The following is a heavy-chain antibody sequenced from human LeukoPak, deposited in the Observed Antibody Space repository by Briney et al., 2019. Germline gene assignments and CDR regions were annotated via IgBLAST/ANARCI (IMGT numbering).Heavy chain of an antibody. CDR3: AITTGTSSFDAFDI. J-gene: IGHJ3*02. CDR2: IYTSGST. Sequence: PSETLSLTCTASTGSISSYYWSWIREPAGKGLEWIGRIYTSGSTNYNPSLKSRVTMSVDTSKNQFSLKLSSVTAADTAVYYCAITTGTSSFDAFDIWGQGTMVTVSS. V-gene: IGHV4-4*07. D-gene: IGHD1-1*01. CDR1: TGSISSYY.